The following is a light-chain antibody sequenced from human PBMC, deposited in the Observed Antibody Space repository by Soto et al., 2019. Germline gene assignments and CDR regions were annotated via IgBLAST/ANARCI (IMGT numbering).Light chain of an antibody. V-gene: IGLV1-44*01. CDR3: AAWDDSLNGWV. CDR2: GNN. J-gene: IGLJ3*02. CDR1: SSNIGSNT. Sequence: QSVLTQPPSASGTPGQRVTISCSGSSSNIGSNTVNWFQQLPGTAPKLLIYGNNQRPSGVPDRFSGSKSDTSASLAISGLLSDDESDYYCAAWDDSLNGWVFGGGTKLTVL.